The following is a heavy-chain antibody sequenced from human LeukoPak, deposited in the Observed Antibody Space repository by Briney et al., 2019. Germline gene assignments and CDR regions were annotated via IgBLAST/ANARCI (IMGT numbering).Heavy chain of an antibody. Sequence: GGSLRLSCAASGFTVSSNYMSWVRQAPGKGLEWVSVIYSGGSTYYADSVKGRFTISRDNSKNTLDLQMNSLRAEDTAVYYCARTSSGIAVAGTPFDYWGQGTLVTVSS. D-gene: IGHD6-19*01. CDR2: IYSGGST. CDR1: GFTVSSNY. CDR3: ARTSSGIAVAGTPFDY. V-gene: IGHV3-66*01. J-gene: IGHJ4*02.